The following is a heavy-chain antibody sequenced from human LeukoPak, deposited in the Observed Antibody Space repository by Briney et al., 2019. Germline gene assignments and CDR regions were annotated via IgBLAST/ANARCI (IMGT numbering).Heavy chain of an antibody. J-gene: IGHJ5*02. CDR1: GYTFTSYG. V-gene: IGHV1-18*01. CDR2: ISAYNGNT. Sequence: ASVKASCKASGYTFTSYGISWVRQAPGQRLEWMGWISAYNGNTNYAQKLQGRVTMTTDTSTSTAYMELRSLRSDDTAVYYCARVRYYYGSGSYLPWGQGTLVTVSS. D-gene: IGHD3-10*01. CDR3: ARVRYYYGSGSYLP.